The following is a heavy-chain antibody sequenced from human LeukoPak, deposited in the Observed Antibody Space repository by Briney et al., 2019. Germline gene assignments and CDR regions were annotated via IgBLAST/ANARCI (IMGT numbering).Heavy chain of an antibody. Sequence: PSQTLSLTCTVSGGSISSGSYYWSWIRQPAGKGLEWIGRIYTNGSTNYNPSLKSRVTISVDTSKNQFSMKLSSVTAADTAVYYCARVDDYYDSSGYHDAFDIWGQGTMVTVSS. J-gene: IGHJ3*02. V-gene: IGHV4-61*02. CDR2: IYTNGST. D-gene: IGHD3-22*01. CDR3: ARVDDYYDSSGYHDAFDI. CDR1: GGSISSGSYY.